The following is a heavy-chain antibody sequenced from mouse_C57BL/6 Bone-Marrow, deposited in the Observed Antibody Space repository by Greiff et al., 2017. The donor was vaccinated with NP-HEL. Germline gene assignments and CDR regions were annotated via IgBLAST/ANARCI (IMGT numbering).Heavy chain of an antibody. V-gene: IGHV1-64*01. CDR2: IHPYSDST. CDR3: ARRLRFAY. Sequence: QVQLQQPGAELVKPGASVKLSCKASGYTFTSYWMHWVKQNPGQGLEWIGIIHPYSDSTNYNEKFKGKATLTVDKSSSTAYMQLSSLTSEDSAVYYCARRLRFAYWYRGNLVTVSA. J-gene: IGHJ3*01. CDR1: GYTFTSYW.